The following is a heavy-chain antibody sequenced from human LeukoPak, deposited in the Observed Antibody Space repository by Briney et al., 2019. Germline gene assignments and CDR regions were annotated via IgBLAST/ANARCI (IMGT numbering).Heavy chain of an antibody. CDR2: IYYSGST. D-gene: IGHD2-15*01. Sequence: PSETLSLTCTASGCSISSYYLSWIRQPPGKGLEWIGYIYYSGSTNYNPSLRSRVIISVDTSKNQFSLKLSSVTAADTAVYYCARVLGYCSGGGCSEYFQHWGQGTLVTVSS. V-gene: IGHV4-59*01. CDR1: GCSISSYY. CDR3: ARVLGYCSGGGCSEYFQH. J-gene: IGHJ1*01.